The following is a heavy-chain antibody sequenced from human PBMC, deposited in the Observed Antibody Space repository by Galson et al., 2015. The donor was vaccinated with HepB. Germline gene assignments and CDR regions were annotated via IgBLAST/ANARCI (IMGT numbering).Heavy chain of an antibody. D-gene: IGHD4-23*01. CDR1: GFTFSSYG. J-gene: IGHJ6*02. CDR2: ISYDGSNK. Sequence: SLRLSCAASGFTFSSYGMHWVRQAPGEGLEWVAVISYDGSNKYYADSVKGRFTISRDNSKNTLHLQMNSLRAEDTAVYYCAKVVYRGYYSYYYGMDVWGQGTTVTVSS. CDR3: AKVVYRGYYSYYYGMDV. V-gene: IGHV3-30*18.